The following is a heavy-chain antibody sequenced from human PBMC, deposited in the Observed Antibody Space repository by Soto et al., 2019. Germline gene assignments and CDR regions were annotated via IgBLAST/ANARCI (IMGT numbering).Heavy chain of an antibody. V-gene: IGHV4-4*07. CDR1: GGARKNYS. Sequence: TRTVEGGARKNYSWSWIRQPAKKGLEWIGRIYTSGSTNYNPSRKGRVTMSVDTSKNQFSLKLSSVTAADTAVYYCARDRSRQGFGELLFPPGKFYWFDPWGQGTLVP. D-gene: IGHD3-10*01. CDR3: ARDRSRQGFGELLFPPGKFYWFDP. CDR2: IYTSGST. J-gene: IGHJ5*02.